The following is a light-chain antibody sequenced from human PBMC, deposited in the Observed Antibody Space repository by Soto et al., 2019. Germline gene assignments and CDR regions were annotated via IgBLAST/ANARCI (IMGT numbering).Light chain of an antibody. CDR1: QSVSSY. J-gene: IGKJ1*01. Sequence: EIVLTQSPATLSLSPGERATLSCRASQSVSSYLAWYQQQPGQAPRLLIYDASNRAAGIPARFSGSGSGTDFTLTISNLEPEDFAVYYCQQRSNWPRTFGQGTKVEIK. V-gene: IGKV3-11*01. CDR2: DAS. CDR3: QQRSNWPRT.